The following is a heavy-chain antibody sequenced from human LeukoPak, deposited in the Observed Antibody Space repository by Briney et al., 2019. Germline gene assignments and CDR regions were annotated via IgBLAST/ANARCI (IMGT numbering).Heavy chain of an antibody. V-gene: IGHV4-61*01. J-gene: IGHJ4*02. CDR3: ARGGGGYYADY. CDR1: GGSVSSGTYY. D-gene: IGHD6-25*01. CDR2: IYYSGST. Sequence: SETLSLTCTVSGGSVSSGTYYWSWIRQPPGKGLEWIGYIYYSGSTNYNPSLKSRVTISVDTSKNQFSLKLSSVTAADTAVYYCARGGGGYYADYWGQGTLVTVSS.